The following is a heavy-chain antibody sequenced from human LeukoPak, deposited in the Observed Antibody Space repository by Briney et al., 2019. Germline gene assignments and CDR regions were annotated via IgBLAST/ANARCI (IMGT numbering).Heavy chain of an antibody. CDR3: ARVKSMIRGIYAFDI. D-gene: IGHD3-22*01. CDR1: GYTFTGYY. V-gene: IGHV1-2*02. Sequence: ASVKVSCKASGYTFTGYYMHWVRQAPGQGLEWMGWINPNSGGTNYAQKFQGRVTMTRDTSISTAYMELSRLRSDDTAVYYCARVKSMIRGIYAFDIWGQGTMVTVSS. CDR2: INPNSGGT. J-gene: IGHJ3*02.